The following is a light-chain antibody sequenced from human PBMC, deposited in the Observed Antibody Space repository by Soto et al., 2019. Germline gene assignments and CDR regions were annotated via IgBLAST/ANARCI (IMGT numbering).Light chain of an antibody. J-gene: IGKJ5*01. CDR3: QQYEKWPPSIT. V-gene: IGKV1-5*03. Sequence: DIQMTQSPSTLSASVGDRVTITCRASQSISSWLAWYQQKPGKAPKLLIYKASSLESGVPSRFSGSGSGTEFTLTISRLQPEDFALYFCQQYEKWPPSITFGQGTRLEIK. CDR1: QSISSW. CDR2: KAS.